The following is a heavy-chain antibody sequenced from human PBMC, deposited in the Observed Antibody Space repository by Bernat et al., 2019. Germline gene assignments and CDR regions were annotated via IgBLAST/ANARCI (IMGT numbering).Heavy chain of an antibody. CDR2: IWYDGSNK. CDR1: GFTFSSYG. J-gene: IGHJ6*02. D-gene: IGHD6-19*01. V-gene: IGHV3-33*01. Sequence: QVQLVESGGGVVQPGRSLRFSCAASGFTFSSYGMHWVRQAPGKGLEWVAVIWYDGSNKYYADSVKGRFTISRDNSKNTLYLQMNSLRAEDTAVYYCARDPSYSSGWYYYYYYGMDVWGQGTTVTVSS. CDR3: ARDPSYSSGWYYYYYYGMDV.